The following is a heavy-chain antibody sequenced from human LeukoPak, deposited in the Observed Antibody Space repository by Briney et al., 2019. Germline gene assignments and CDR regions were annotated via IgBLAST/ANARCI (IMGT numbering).Heavy chain of an antibody. V-gene: IGHV3-30*02. CDR3: AKDSMGPCFGESTPFRY. D-gene: IGHD3-10*01. J-gene: IGHJ4*02. CDR1: GFTLSSYG. Sequence: GGSLRLSCAASGFTLSSYGMHWVRQAPGKGLEWVAFIRYDGSNKYYADSVKGRFPISRENSGNTLYLQMNSLRAEYTSVYYCAKDSMGPCFGESTPFRYWGQGTLVTVSS. CDR2: IRYDGSNK.